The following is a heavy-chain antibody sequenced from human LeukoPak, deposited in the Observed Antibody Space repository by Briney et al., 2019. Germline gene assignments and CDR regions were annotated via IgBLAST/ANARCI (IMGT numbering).Heavy chain of an antibody. CDR3: ARAPSYSDRSGYYYFDS. CDR2: INPNSGGT. CDR1: GYTSSDYF. D-gene: IGHD3-22*01. Sequence: ASVKVSCKASGYTSSDYFLHWVRQAPGQGLEWMGWINPNSGGTNSAQKFQGRVTMTRDTSVSTAYIELSRLSSDDTAMYYCARAPSYSDRSGYYYFDSWGQGTLVTVSS. V-gene: IGHV1-2*02. J-gene: IGHJ4*02.